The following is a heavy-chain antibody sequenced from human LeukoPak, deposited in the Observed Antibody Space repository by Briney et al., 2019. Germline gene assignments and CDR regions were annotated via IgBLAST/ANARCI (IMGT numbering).Heavy chain of an antibody. V-gene: IGHV4-39*07. D-gene: IGHD3-3*01. CDR1: GDSIGSSSYY. CDR3: ARVSTIFGVVN. CDR2: FYYCGST. J-gene: IGHJ4*02. Sequence: SETLSLTCTISGDSIGSSSYYWGWIRQPPGKGLEWIGSFYYCGSTYYNASLKSRVTISVDTSKNQFSLKLSSVTAADTAVYYCARVSTIFGVVNWGQGTLVTVSS.